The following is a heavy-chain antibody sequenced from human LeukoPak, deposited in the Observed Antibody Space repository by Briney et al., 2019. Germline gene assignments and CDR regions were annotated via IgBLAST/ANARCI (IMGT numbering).Heavy chain of an antibody. Sequence: PGGSLRLSCAASGFTFSNYGMHWVSQAPGKGLEWVAVISYDGSDKYYADSVTGRFTVSRDNSDNTLYLQMNRLRAEDAAVCYCAKAASGGNWGDSWGQGTLCTVSS. D-gene: IGHD4-23*01. CDR3: AKAASGGNWGDS. CDR2: ISYDGSDK. V-gene: IGHV3-30*18. CDR1: GFTFSNYG. J-gene: IGHJ4*02.